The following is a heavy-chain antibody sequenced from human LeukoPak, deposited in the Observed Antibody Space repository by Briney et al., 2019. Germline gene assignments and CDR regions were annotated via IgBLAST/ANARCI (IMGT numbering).Heavy chain of an antibody. CDR1: GFTFINYG. CDR3: AKGIDDGFDI. V-gene: IGHV3-30*18. J-gene: IGHJ3*02. D-gene: IGHD2-15*01. CDR2: ISYDGSNK. Sequence: GGSLRLSCAASGFTFINYGMHWVRQAPGKGLEWVAVISYDGSNKYYADSVKGRFTISRDNSKNTLYLQMNSLRAEDTAVYYCAKGIDDGFDIWGQGTMVTVSS.